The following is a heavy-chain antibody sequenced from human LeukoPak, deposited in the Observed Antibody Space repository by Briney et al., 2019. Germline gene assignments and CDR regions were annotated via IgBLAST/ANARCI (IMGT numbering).Heavy chain of an antibody. CDR2: IYYSGST. J-gene: IGHJ4*02. D-gene: IGHD3-9*01. V-gene: IGHV4-61*01. Sequence: SETLSLTCTVSGGSVSSGSYYWSWIRQPPGKGLEWIGYIYYSGSTYYNPSLKSRVTISVDTSKNQFSLKLSSVTAADTAVYYCAREYYDILTGYRTLDYWGQGTLVTVSS. CDR3: AREYYDILTGYRTLDY. CDR1: GGSVSSGSYY.